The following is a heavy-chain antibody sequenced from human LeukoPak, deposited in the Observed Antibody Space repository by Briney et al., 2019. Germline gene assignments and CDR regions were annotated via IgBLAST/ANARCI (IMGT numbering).Heavy chain of an antibody. V-gene: IGHV4-4*02. CDR3: ARWPSTGYYDSSGYHRDAFDI. CDR2: IYHSGST. CDR1: GFTFSSYSM. Sequence: GSLRLSCAASGFTFSSYSMNWVRQPPGKGLEWIGEIYHSGSTNYNPSLKSRVTISVDKSKNQFSLKLSSVTAADTAVYYCARWPSTGYYDSSGYHRDAFDIWGQGTMVTVSS. D-gene: IGHD3-22*01. J-gene: IGHJ3*02.